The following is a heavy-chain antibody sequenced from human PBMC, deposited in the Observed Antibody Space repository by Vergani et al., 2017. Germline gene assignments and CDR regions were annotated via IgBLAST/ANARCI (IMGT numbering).Heavy chain of an antibody. J-gene: IGHJ5*02. CDR2: IYTSGST. V-gene: IGHV4-61*02. CDR3: ARDIAVAGTGWFDP. D-gene: IGHD6-19*01. CDR1: GGSISSGSYY. Sequence: QLQLQESGPGLVKPSQTLSLTCTVSGGSISSGSYYWSWIRQPAGKGLEWIGRIYTSGSTNYNPSRKSRVTISVDTSKNQFSLKLSSVTAADTAVYYCARDIAVAGTGWFDPWGQGTLVTVSS.